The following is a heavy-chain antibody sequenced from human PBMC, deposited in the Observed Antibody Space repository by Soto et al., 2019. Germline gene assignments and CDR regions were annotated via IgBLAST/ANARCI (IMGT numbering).Heavy chain of an antibody. V-gene: IGHV5-51*01. J-gene: IGHJ4*02. CDR2: IYPRDSDT. CDR3: ARQHPLDSRVWFT. D-gene: IGHD6-19*01. Sequence: GASLKISCKVSGDSFTGFWIGWVRQMPGKGLEWVGSIYPRDSDTRYSPSFQGQVTISADKSLSTAYLQWNSLQASDTAIYYCARQHPLDSRVWFTWGQGTLVTVSS. CDR1: GDSFTGFW.